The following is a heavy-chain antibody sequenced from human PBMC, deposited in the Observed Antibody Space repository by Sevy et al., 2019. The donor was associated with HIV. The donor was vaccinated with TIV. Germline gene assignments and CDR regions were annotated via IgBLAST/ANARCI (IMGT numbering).Heavy chain of an antibody. CDR2: IKQDGSEK. CDR3: ARDWGEDILAGYTTYYYYCMDV. Sequence: GGSLRLSCAASGFTFSSYWMSWVRQAPGKGLEWVANIKQDGSEKYYVDSVKGRFTISRDNAKNSLYLQMNSLRAEDTGVYYCARDWGEDILAGYTTYYYYCMDVWGQGTTVTVSS. V-gene: IGHV3-7*01. D-gene: IGHD3-9*01. CDR1: GFTFSSYW. J-gene: IGHJ6*02.